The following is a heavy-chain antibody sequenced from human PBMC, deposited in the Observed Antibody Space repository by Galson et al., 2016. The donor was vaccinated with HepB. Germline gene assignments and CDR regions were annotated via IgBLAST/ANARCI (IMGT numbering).Heavy chain of an antibody. V-gene: IGHV2-5*01. Sequence: PALVKPTQTLTLTCTLSGFSLTTDEVGVTWIRQSPGKALGWLARILWNDDKRFSPFLRSRLSITKDTSKNQVVLTMANMDLVDTATYYCARTLSQYYDWPDYWGQGTLVTVSS. CDR2: ILWNDDK. J-gene: IGHJ4*02. CDR1: GFSLTTDEVG. CDR3: ARTLSQYYDWPDY. D-gene: IGHD3-9*01.